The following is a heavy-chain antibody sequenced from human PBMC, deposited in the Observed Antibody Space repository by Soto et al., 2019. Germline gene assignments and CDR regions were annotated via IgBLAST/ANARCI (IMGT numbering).Heavy chain of an antibody. D-gene: IGHD1-26*01. V-gene: IGHV1-2*02. CDR1: GYTFTGYY. CDR2: TNPNSGDT. CDR3: AKGGAIVAAGTRVYLYNAMDV. J-gene: IGHJ6*02. Sequence: ASVKVSRKASGYTFTGYYVHWVRQAPGQGLEWMGWTNPNSGDTYLAQRFQGRVTMNRDTSIGTAYMELRGLTSDDTAEYYCAKGGAIVAAGTRVYLYNAMDVWGQGTTVTVSS.